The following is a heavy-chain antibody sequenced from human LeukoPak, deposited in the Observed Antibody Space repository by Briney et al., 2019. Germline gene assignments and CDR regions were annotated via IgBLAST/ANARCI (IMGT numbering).Heavy chain of an antibody. CDR1: GFIVSTNY. Sequence: PGGSLRLSCAASGFIVSTNYMSWVRQAPGKGLEWVSVLYSDGTTYYADFVKGRFTISRDNSKNTLYLQMNNLRAEDTAVYYCARAAYDSNGYTANHDYWGQGTLVTVSS. D-gene: IGHD3-22*01. V-gene: IGHV3-53*01. CDR2: LYSDGTT. J-gene: IGHJ4*02. CDR3: ARAAYDSNGYTANHDY.